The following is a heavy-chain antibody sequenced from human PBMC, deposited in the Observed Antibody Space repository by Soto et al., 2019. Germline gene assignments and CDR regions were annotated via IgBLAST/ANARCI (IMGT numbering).Heavy chain of an antibody. Sequence: QITLKESGPTLVRPAQPLTLTCAFSGFSLSTYDMGVAWIRQPPGKALEWLALIYWDDDTRYSPSLKDRLAISKEPSSNQVLLTITNMDPGDTATYFCAHAGDYDLLTFDHWGPGTLVTVSS. V-gene: IGHV2-5*02. CDR3: AHAGDYDLLTFDH. CDR2: IYWDDDT. D-gene: IGHD4-17*01. CDR1: GFSLSTYDMG. J-gene: IGHJ4*02.